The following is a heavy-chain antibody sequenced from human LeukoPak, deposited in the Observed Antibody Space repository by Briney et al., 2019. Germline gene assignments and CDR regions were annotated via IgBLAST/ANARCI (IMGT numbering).Heavy chain of an antibody. CDR2: IIPIFGTA. CDR3: ARKAWELYDAFDI. V-gene: IGHV1-69*06. CDR1: GGTFSSYA. J-gene: IGHJ3*02. D-gene: IGHD1-26*01. Sequence: SVKVSCKASGGTFSSYAITWVRQAPGQGLEWMGGIIPIFGTANYAQKFQGRVMITADKSTSTAYMELSSLRSEDTAVYYCARKAWELYDAFDIWGQGTMVTVSS.